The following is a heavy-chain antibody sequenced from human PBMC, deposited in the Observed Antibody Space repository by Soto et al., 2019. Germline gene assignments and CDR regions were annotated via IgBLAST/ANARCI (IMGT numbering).Heavy chain of an antibody. J-gene: IGHJ4*02. CDR1: GDPINTNNW. Sequence: QVQLQESGPVLVKPSGTLSLTCVVSGDPINTNNWWSWVRQPPGKGLEWIGEIYHSGITHYSPSLKTRVTISLDQSKNQFSLKLNSVTAADTAMYYCAKRGRCGELLLGGGGQGTLVTVSS. CDR2: IYHSGIT. D-gene: IGHD3-16*02. CDR3: AKRGRCGELLLGG. V-gene: IGHV4-4*02.